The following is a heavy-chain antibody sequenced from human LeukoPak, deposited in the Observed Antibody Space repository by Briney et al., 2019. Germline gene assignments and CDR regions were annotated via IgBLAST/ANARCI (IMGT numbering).Heavy chain of an antibody. CDR3: ARGDGSGYYR. J-gene: IGHJ4*02. CDR2: ISSSSSYI. CDR1: GFIVSDNY. D-gene: IGHD3-3*01. V-gene: IGHV3-21*01. Sequence: GGSLRLSCAASGFIVSDNYMSWVRQAPGKGLEWVSSISSSSSYIYYADSVKGRFTISRDNAKNSLYLQMNSLRAEDTAVYYCARGDGSGYYRWGQGTLVTVSS.